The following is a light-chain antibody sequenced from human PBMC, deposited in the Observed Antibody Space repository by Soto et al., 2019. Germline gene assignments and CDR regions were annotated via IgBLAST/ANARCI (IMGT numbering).Light chain of an antibody. V-gene: IGKV1-9*01. CDR2: AAS. J-gene: IGKJ2*02. Sequence: DIQLTQSPPLLSASVGDRVTITCRASQGISSYLVWYQQRPGKAPKDLIYAASTLQSGVPSRFSGGGSGTEFTLTISSLQPEDFATYFCQQSYSYPRTFGQGTRLEIK. CDR3: QQSYSYPRT. CDR1: QGISSY.